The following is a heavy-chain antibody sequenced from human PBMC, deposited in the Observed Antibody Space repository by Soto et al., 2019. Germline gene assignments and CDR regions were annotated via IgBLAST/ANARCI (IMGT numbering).Heavy chain of an antibody. Sequence: SETLSLTCTVSGGSISSSSYYWGWIRQPPGKGLEWIGSIYYSGSTYYNPSLKSRVTISVDTSKNQFSLKLSSVTAADTAVYYCASTIVLMVYAIGAEYFQHWGQGTLVTVSS. CDR1: GGSISSSSYY. V-gene: IGHV4-39*01. CDR3: ASTIVLMVYAIGAEYFQH. J-gene: IGHJ1*01. CDR2: IYYSGST. D-gene: IGHD2-8*01.